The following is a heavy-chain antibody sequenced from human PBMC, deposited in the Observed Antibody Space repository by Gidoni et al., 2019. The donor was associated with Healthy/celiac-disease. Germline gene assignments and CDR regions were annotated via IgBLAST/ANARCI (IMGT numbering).Heavy chain of an antibody. D-gene: IGHD6-19*01. Sequence: EVQLVQSGAEVKKPGESLRISCKGSGYSFTSYWISWVRQMPGKGLEWMGRIDPSDSYTNYSPSFQGHVTISADKSISTAYLQWSSLKASDTAMYYCARSGPGIAVAGTRDFDYWGQGTLVTVSS. CDR1: GYSFTSYW. J-gene: IGHJ4*02. CDR2: IDPSDSYT. V-gene: IGHV5-10-1*03. CDR3: ARSGPGIAVAGTRDFDY.